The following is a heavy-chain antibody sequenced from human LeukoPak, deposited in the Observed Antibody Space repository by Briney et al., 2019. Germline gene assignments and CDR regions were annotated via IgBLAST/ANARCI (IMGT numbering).Heavy chain of an antibody. J-gene: IGHJ4*02. D-gene: IGHD5-18*01. V-gene: IGHV3-15*01. CDR3: VTPPD. CDR1: GITISDAW. Sequence: GGSLRLSCEASGITISDAWMSWVRQAPGKGLEWVGRIKSKSAGGATDHAAPVKGRFTISRDDSKNTLYLQMNSLTIEDTAVYYCVTPPDWGQGTLVTVSS. CDR2: IKSKSAGGAT.